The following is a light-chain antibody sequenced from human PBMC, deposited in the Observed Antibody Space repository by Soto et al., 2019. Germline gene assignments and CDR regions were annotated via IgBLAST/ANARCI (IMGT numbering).Light chain of an antibody. J-gene: IGKJ1*01. CDR2: AAS. V-gene: IGKV1-6*01. CDR3: LQDHDDSWK. CDR1: RDIGSD. Sequence: RTQSRSCLSASVGAGITITCRASRDIGSDLSWYQQKPGKAPTLLIYAASNLQSGVPSRFMGSRSGTEFTLTGSRLQPADLVTYYWLQDHDDSWKFGQGTKVDIK.